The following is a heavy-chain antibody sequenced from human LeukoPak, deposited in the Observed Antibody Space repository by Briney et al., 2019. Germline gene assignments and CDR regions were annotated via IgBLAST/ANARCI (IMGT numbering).Heavy chain of an antibody. V-gene: IGHV7-4-1*02. J-gene: IGHJ4*02. CDR2: INTNTGNP. CDR3: ARDFTRGEIDH. Sequence: ASVKVSCKASGYSFTGYYMHWVRQAPGQGLEWMGWINTNTGNPTYAQGFTGRFVFSLDTSVSTAYLQISSLKAEDTAVYYCARDFTRGEIDHWGQGTLVTVSS. D-gene: IGHD3-10*01. CDR1: GYSFTGYY.